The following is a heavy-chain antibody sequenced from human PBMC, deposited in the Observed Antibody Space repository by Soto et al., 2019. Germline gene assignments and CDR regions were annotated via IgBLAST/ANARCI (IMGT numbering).Heavy chain of an antibody. CDR2: IIPIFGTA. D-gene: IGHD6-13*01. CDR3: AIGRYSSSWYWFQH. J-gene: IGHJ1*01. V-gene: IGHV1-69*01. Sequence: QVQLVQSGAEVKKPGSSAKVSCKASGGTFSSYAISWVRQAPGQGLEWMGGIIPIFGTANYAQKFQGRVTITADESTSTAYMELSSLRSDDTAVYYCAIGRYSSSWYWFQHWGQGTLVTVSS. CDR1: GGTFSSYA.